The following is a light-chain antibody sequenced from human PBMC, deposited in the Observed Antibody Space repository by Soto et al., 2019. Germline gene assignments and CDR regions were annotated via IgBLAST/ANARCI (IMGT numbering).Light chain of an antibody. Sequence: ETVLTQSPATLSLSPGESATLSCRTSQTVNNYVAWYQQRHGQPPRLLIHDASKRATGVPARFSGSGSGTDFPLTLSSLEPEDSAVYYCQQRSHSLPFGGGTKVEIK. CDR3: QQRSHSLP. J-gene: IGKJ4*01. V-gene: IGKV3-11*01. CDR1: QTVNNY. CDR2: DAS.